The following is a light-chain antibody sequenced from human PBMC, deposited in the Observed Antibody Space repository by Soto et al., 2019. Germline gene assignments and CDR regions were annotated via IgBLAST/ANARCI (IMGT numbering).Light chain of an antibody. V-gene: IGKV4-1*01. J-gene: IGKJ4*01. CDR1: QSVLYSSKNKNY. CDR2: WAS. Sequence: DIVMTQSPDSLAVSLGERATINCKSSQSVLYSSKNKNYLAWYQQTPGQPPKLLIYWASTREPGVPDRFSGSGSGTDFTLTISSLQAEDVAVYYCQQYYSTPLTFGGGTKVEIK. CDR3: QQYYSTPLT.